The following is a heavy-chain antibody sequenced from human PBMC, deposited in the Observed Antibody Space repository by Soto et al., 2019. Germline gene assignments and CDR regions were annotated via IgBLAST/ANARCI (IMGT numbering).Heavy chain of an antibody. CDR1: GYRFTSYW. J-gene: IGHJ5*02. Sequence: GESLKISCRTSGYRFTSYWIAWVRQMPGKGLECMGIIFPSVSDTRYSPSFQGQVTISADRSTSTVFLQWASLKASDTAVYFCARNDKSGYFNWFDPWGQGTLVTVSS. CDR3: ARNDKSGYFNWFDP. V-gene: IGHV5-51*01. D-gene: IGHD3-22*01. CDR2: IFPSVSDT.